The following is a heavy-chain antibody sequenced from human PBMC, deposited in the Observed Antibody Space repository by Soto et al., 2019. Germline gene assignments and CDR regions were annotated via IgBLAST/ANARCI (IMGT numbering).Heavy chain of an antibody. Sequence: QVQLVQSGAEVKKPGASVKVSCMASGYTFIDYYLHWVRQAPGQGLEWMGWINPKSGATNYAQEFQGRVTMTRDTTISTANMEVSRLTSDDTAVYYCARESSGYGGYYYYGLDVWGQGTTVTVSS. CDR3: ARESSGYGGYYYYGLDV. V-gene: IGHV1-2*02. J-gene: IGHJ6*02. CDR2: INPKSGAT. CDR1: GYTFIDYY. D-gene: IGHD3-22*01.